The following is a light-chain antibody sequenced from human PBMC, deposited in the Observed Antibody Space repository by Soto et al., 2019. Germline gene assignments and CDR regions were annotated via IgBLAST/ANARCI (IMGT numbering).Light chain of an antibody. CDR3: QKYNNWPIT. CDR2: GAS. V-gene: IGKV3D-15*01. J-gene: IGKJ5*01. Sequence: MTQPPSFMSTSVGDRVTINCQASHDISNYLKWYQQKPGQAPRLHIYGASTRATGIPDRFTGSGSGTDFTLTISRLEPEEFAIYYCQKYNNWPITVGQGKRLANK. CDR1: HDISNY.